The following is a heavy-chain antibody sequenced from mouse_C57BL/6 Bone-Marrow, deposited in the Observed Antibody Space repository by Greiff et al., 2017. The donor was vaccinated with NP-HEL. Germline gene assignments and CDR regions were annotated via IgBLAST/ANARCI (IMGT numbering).Heavy chain of an antibody. CDR2: IYYSGTI. Sequence: EVQLQQSGPGLVKPSQTVFLTCTVTGISITTGNYRWSWIRQFPGNKLEWIGYIYYSGTITYNPSLTSRTTITRDTPKNQFFLEMNSLTAEDTATYYCAREGGPGLYYFDYWGQGTTLTVSS. D-gene: IGHD3-3*01. V-gene: IGHV3-5*01. CDR1: GISITTGNYR. J-gene: IGHJ2*01. CDR3: AREGGPGLYYFDY.